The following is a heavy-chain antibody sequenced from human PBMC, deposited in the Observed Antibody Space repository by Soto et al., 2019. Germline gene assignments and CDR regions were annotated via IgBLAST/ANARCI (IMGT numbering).Heavy chain of an antibody. CDR3: ARDFRVTTPLRYYFYGMDV. V-gene: IGHV4-30-4*01. CDR2: IYHSGST. CDR1: GGSISSGDYY. Sequence: QVQLQESGPGLVKPSQTLSLTCTVSGGSISSGDYYWSWIRQPPGKGLEWIGYIYHSGSTYYNPSLKSRVTISVDTAKNQSSLKLSSVTAADTAVYYCARDFRVTTPLRYYFYGMDVWGQGTTVTVSS. J-gene: IGHJ6*02. D-gene: IGHD4-4*01.